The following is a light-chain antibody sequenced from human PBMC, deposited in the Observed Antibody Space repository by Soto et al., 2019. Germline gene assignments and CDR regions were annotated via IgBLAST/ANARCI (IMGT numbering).Light chain of an antibody. V-gene: IGKV3-15*01. CDR2: GAS. Sequence: EIVMTKSPATLSVSTGERATLSCRASQSVSSNLAWYHQKPGQAPWLLIYGASTRATGIPARFSGSGSGTEFTLTIRSLQSEDFAVYYCQQYNNWPFAFGAGTNVDI. CDR3: QQYNNWPFA. CDR1: QSVSSN. J-gene: IGKJ3*01.